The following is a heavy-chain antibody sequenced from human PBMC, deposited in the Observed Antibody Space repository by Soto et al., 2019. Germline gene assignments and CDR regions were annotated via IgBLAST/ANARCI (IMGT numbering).Heavy chain of an antibody. CDR2: ISSSSSYI. D-gene: IGHD6-19*01. Sequence: GGSLRLSCAAPGFTFSSYSMNWVRQAPGKGLEWVSSISSSSSYIYYADSVKGRFTISRDNAKNSLYLQMNSLRAEDTAVYYCARDSLQWLPPSLFDYWGQGTLVTV. V-gene: IGHV3-21*01. CDR3: ARDSLQWLPPSLFDY. J-gene: IGHJ4*02. CDR1: GFTFSSYS.